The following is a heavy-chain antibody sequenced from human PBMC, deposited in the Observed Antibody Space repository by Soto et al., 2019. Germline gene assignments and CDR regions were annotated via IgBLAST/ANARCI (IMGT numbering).Heavy chain of an antibody. CDR1: GYTFPSYG. Sequence: QVQLVQSGAEVKKPGASVKVSCKASGYTFPSYGISCVRQAPGQGLEWMGWISDYNGNTNYAQKLQARVTITTDTTTSTAYMELRSLSSDDTAEYYCAREWKMGKGSGSYWGQGTLVTVSS. J-gene: IGHJ4*02. D-gene: IGHD3-10*01. V-gene: IGHV1-18*01. CDR2: ISDYNGNT. CDR3: AREWKMGKGSGSY.